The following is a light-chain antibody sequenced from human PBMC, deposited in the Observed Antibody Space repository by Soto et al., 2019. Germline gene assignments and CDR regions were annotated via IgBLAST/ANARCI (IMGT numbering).Light chain of an antibody. CDR3: QQRSNWPPALS. CDR2: DAS. J-gene: IGKJ4*01. V-gene: IGKV3-11*01. CDR1: QSVNNF. Sequence: IVMTPSPATLSVSPCYRASLSLLSSQSVNNFLAWYQQKPGQTPRLLIYDASKRATGIPGRFSGSGSGTDFTLTISRLEPEDFAVYYCQQRSNWPPALSFGGGTKVDIK.